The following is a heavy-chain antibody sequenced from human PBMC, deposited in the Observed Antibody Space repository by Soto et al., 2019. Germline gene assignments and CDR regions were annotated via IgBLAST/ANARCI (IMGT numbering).Heavy chain of an antibody. CDR1: GISVTFHH. V-gene: IGHV4-59*02. D-gene: IGHD2-8*01. CDR3: ARDMHAGFAHGFVP. CDR2: TSYTGNP. Sequence: SGTLSLTSYVTGISVTFHHWTLIRQFPRPGLEWIGYTSYTGNPNYNPSLQRRVTISLDTSKNQFSLALTSMTAADTAVYYCARDMHAGFAHGFVPWGEGTLVTVSS. J-gene: IGHJ5*02.